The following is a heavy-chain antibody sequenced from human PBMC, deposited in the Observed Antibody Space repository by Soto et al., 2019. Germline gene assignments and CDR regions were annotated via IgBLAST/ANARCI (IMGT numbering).Heavy chain of an antibody. Sequence: PGGSLRLSCVASGFTFSSYAMSWVRQAPGMGLEWVSSFSASGTTTYYADSVKGRFSISRDNSKNTLSLQTDSLRVEDTAVYYCARESGYNYGYFDYWGQGTMVTVYS. D-gene: IGHD5-18*01. CDR1: GFTFSSYA. CDR3: ARESGYNYGYFDY. J-gene: IGHJ4*02. V-gene: IGHV3-23*01. CDR2: FSASGTTT.